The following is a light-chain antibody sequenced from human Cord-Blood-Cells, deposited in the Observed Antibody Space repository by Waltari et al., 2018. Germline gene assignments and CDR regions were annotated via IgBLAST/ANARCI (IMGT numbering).Light chain of an antibody. CDR3: QQYYSTPPT. CDR1: QGGLYSSNNKNY. CDR2: WAS. V-gene: IGKV4-1*01. J-gene: IGKJ1*01. Sequence: IVITKSLDSLAVSLGDRAPINCKSSQGGLYSSNNKNYLAWYQQKPGPPPKLLIYWASTRESGVPDRFSGSGSGTDFTLTISSLQAEDVAVYYCQQYYSTPPTFGQGTKVEIK.